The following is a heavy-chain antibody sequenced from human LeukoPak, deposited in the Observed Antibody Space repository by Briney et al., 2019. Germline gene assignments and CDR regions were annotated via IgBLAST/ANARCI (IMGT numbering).Heavy chain of an antibody. Sequence: GGSLRLSCAASGFTFSSSWMHWVRQAPEKGLEWVSTISHVGGTYYADSVRGRFTTSRDDSKNMVYLQMGSLRAEDTAVYYCAKDREYDDSCDYNGWGQGTLVTVSS. CDR3: AKDREYDDSCDYNG. V-gene: IGHV3-23*01. CDR1: GFTFSSSW. D-gene: IGHD3-22*01. CDR2: ISHVGGT. J-gene: IGHJ4*02.